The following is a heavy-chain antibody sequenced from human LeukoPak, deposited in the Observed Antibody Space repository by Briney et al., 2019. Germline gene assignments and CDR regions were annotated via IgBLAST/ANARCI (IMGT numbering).Heavy chain of an antibody. J-gene: IGHJ2*01. D-gene: IGHD3-10*01. CDR2: IDYPENT. CDR1: GFSISSGDYY. CDR3: ASSDYYGSGSYRHPRSFFDI. V-gene: IGHV4-30-4*01. Sequence: SETLSLTCTVSGFSISSGDYYWSWIRQPPGKGLEWIGYIDYPENTYYNPSLRSRVTISLDTSKNQFSLRLNSVTAADTAVYFCASSDYYGSGSYRHPRSFFDIWGRGTLVTVSP.